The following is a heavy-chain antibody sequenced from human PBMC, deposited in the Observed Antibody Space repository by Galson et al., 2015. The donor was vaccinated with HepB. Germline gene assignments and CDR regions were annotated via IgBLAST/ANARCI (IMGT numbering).Heavy chain of an antibody. CDR3: ARDYGMSTRNCFDP. CDR1: GYTFTSYG. Sequence: SVKVSCKASGYTFTSYGISWLRQAPEQGLEWIGWISVYDGNTNDAQKFQGRVIMTRDTSTNTAYMELRSLRSDDTAVYYCARDYGMSTRNCFDPWGRGTLVTVSS. D-gene: IGHD1-1*01. J-gene: IGHJ2*01. CDR2: ISVYDGNT. V-gene: IGHV1-18*01.